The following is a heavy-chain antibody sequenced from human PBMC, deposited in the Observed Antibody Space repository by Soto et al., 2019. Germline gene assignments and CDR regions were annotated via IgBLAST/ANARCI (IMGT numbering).Heavy chain of an antibody. Sequence: EVQLLESGGGLVQPGESLRLSCAVSGFIFGDYMMTWVRQAPGKGLEWVSTIRDSGDSTYYADSVKGRFTISRDNFKNTLYLQMDSRGSEDTAVYYCAPHVYCSGGSCHYDAFDIRGQGAMVTVSS. V-gene: IGHV3-23*01. CDR1: GFIFGDYM. CDR3: APHVYCSGGSCHYDAFDI. J-gene: IGHJ3*02. D-gene: IGHD2-15*01. CDR2: IRDSGDST.